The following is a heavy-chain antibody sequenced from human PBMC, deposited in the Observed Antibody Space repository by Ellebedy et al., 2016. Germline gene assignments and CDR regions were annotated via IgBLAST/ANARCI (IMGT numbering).Heavy chain of an antibody. V-gene: IGHV3-23*01. CDR3: ATDYGCSDYYYFDY. CDR1: GFTFSSFA. J-gene: IGHJ4*02. Sequence: GESLKISCAASGFTFSSFAMNWVRQAPGKGLEWVSVINNSGGNSNHADSVKGRFTISRDNSKNTLYLQMNSLRAEDTAVYYCATDYGCSDYYYFDYWGQGTLVTVSS. CDR2: INNSGGNS. D-gene: IGHD6-25*01.